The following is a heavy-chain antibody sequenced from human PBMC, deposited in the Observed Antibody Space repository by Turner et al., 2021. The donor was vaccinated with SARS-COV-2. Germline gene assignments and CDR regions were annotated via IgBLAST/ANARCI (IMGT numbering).Heavy chain of an antibody. J-gene: IGHJ5*02. D-gene: IGHD6-13*01. CDR1: GCSISSSSYY. Sequence: QLQLQESGPGLVKPSETLSLPCPVSGCSISSSSYYWGWIRQPPGKGLEWIGSIYYSGSTYYNPSLKSRVTISVDTSKNQFSLKLTSVTAADTAVYFCARHWEVAAAAYLARFDPWGQGTLVTVSS. CDR2: IYYSGST. V-gene: IGHV4-39*01. CDR3: ARHWEVAAAAYLARFDP.